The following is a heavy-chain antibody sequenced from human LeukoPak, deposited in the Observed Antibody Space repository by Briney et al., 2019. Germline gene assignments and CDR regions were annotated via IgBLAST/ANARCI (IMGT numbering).Heavy chain of an antibody. CDR1: GGSISSGSYY. CDR2: IYTSGST. CDR3: ARAAGKGDYGDYGMGYYYYYMDV. D-gene: IGHD4-17*01. Sequence: PSETLSLTCTVSGGSISSGSYYWSWIRQPAGKGLEWIGRIYTSGSTNYNPSLKSRVTISVDTSKNQFSLKLSSVTAADTAVYYWARAAGKGDYGDYGMGYYYYYMDVWGKGTTVTISS. V-gene: IGHV4-61*02. J-gene: IGHJ6*03.